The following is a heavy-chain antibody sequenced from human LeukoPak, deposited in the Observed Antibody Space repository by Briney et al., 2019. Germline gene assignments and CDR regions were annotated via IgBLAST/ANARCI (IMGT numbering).Heavy chain of an antibody. J-gene: IGHJ6*03. CDR2: IYSGGST. CDR3: ARAAVEDYYYYMDV. Sequence: GGSLGLSCAASGFTVSTNYMSWVRQAPGRGVEGVPVIYSGGSTYYADSVKGRFTISRDNSKSTLYLQMNSLRAEDTAVYYCARAAVEDYYYYMDVWGKGTTVTVSS. CDR1: GFTVSTNY. V-gene: IGHV3-53*01.